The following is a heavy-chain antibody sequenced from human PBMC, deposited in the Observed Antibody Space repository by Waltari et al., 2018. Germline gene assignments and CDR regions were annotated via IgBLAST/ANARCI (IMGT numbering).Heavy chain of an antibody. CDR3: ARAYVKWFDP. V-gene: IGHV1-2*02. D-gene: IGHD3-10*02. J-gene: IGHJ5*02. CDR1: GYTLTGQY. Sequence: QVQLVQSGAEVKKPGASLKVSCKASGYTLTGQYLYWVRQAPGEGLEWMGWIDPKSGDTKYEQKFQGRVTMTRDTSINTAYMELSSLRSDDTAVYYCARAYVKWFDPWGQGSLVTVSS. CDR2: IDPKSGDT.